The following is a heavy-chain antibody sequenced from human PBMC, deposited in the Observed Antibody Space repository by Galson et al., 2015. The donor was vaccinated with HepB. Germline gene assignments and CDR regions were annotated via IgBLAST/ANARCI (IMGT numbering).Heavy chain of an antibody. CDR2: IYYSGST. J-gene: IGHJ3*02. V-gene: IGHV4-59*01. D-gene: IGHD4-17*01. Sequence: ETLSLTCTVSGGSISSYYWSWIRQPPGKGLEWIGYIYYSGSTNYNPSLKSRVTISVDTSKNQFSLKLSSVTAADTAVYYCARDAEFFFDDYGDSRAFDIWGQGTMVTVSS. CDR3: ARDAEFFFDDYGDSRAFDI. CDR1: GGSISSYY.